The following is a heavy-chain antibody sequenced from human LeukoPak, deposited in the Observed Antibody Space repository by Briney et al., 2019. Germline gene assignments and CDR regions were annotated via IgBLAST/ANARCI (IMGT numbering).Heavy chain of an antibody. D-gene: IGHD4-17*01. V-gene: IGHV3-21*01. CDR2: ISSSSNYI. CDR1: GFTFSTSN. Sequence: GGSLRLSCAASGFTFSTSNMNWVRQAPGKGLEWVSFISSSSNYIYYADSVKGRFTISRDNAKDSLFLQMNSLTADDTALYYCARGPNGRTFDIWGQGTMATVSS. CDR3: ARGPNGRTFDI. J-gene: IGHJ3*02.